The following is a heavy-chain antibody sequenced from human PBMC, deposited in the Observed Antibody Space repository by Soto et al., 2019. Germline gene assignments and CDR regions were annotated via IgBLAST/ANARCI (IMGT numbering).Heavy chain of an antibody. J-gene: IGHJ4*02. D-gene: IGHD2-21*01. Sequence: QVLLVQSGAEVKEHGSSVKVSCKASGGTFSGLTLNWVRQAPGQGLEWMGRIIPIIGSGNYAQNFQGRVTITADEPTRTAYMELRSLKSEDTAVYYCATGAVHQLLFDNWGQGTLVTVSS. CDR2: IIPIIGSG. CDR3: ATGAVHQLLFDN. CDR1: GGTFSGLT. V-gene: IGHV1-69*11.